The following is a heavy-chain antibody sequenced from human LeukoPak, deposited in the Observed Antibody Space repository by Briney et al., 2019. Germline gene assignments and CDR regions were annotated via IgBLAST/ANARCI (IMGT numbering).Heavy chain of an antibody. CDR2: IYPGDSDT. CDR1: GYSFTSYW. D-gene: IGHD3-10*01. J-gene: IGHJ3*02. Sequence: GESLKISCKGSGYSFTSYWIGWVRQMPGKGLEWMGIIYPGDSDTRYSPSFQGQVTISADKSISTAYLQWSSLKASDTAMYYCARLVNYYGSGSCYMSFDDAFDIWGQGTMVTVSS. CDR3: ARLVNYYGSGSCYMSFDDAFDI. V-gene: IGHV5-51*01.